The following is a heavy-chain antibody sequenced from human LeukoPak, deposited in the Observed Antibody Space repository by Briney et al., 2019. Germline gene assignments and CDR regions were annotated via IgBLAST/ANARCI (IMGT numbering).Heavy chain of an antibody. J-gene: IGHJ4*02. Sequence: SETLSLTRAVSGGSISTSNWWSWVRQPPGKGLEWIGEIYHSGNTNYNPSLKSRVTISVDKSENQFSLKLSSVTAADTAVYYCARDQGGNRFFDYWGQGTLVTVSS. CDR2: IYHSGNT. CDR3: ARDQGGNRFFDY. V-gene: IGHV4-4*02. D-gene: IGHD4-23*01. CDR1: GGSISTSNW.